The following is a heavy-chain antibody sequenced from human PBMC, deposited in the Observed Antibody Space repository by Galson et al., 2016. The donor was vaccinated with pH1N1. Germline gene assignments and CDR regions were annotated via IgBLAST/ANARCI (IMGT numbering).Heavy chain of an antibody. CDR3: ARESLEWLIISGHRVELNWFDP. CDR1: GGSISSDSDY. D-gene: IGHD3-3*01. Sequence: TLSLTCTVSGGSISSDSDYWTWIRQPAGKGLEWIGRVSGTGTTNYNPSLKSRVTISIDTSKNQFPLKTASVTAADTAVYFCARESLEWLIISGHRVELNWFDPWGQGTLVTVSS. CDR2: VSGTGTT. V-gene: IGHV4-61*02. J-gene: IGHJ5*02.